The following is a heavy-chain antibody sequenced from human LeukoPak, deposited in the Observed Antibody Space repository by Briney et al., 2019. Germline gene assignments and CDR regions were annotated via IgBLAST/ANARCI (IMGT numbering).Heavy chain of an antibody. J-gene: IGHJ3*02. CDR3: ARGAAARPGDAFDI. CDR1: GYTFTGYY. CDR2: INPNSGGT. D-gene: IGHD6-6*01. V-gene: IGHV1-2*02. Sequence: ASVKVSCKASGYTFTGYYMRWVRQAPGQGLEWMGWINPNSGGTNYAQKFQGRVTMTRDTSISTAYMELSRLRSDDTAVYYCARGAAARPGDAFDIWGQGTMVTVSS.